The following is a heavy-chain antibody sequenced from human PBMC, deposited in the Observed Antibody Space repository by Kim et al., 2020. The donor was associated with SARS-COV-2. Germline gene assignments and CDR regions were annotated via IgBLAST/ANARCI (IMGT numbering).Heavy chain of an antibody. J-gene: IGHJ4*02. CDR2: IYIGGNT. Sequence: GGSLRLSCAASGFFVSGNYMSWVRQSARKGLEWVAVIYIGGNTFYADSVKGRFTISRDNSKNTLYLQMSSLRAEDTAVYYCARTGTLGFGAGTYPPPNSWGQGTLVTVSS. CDR1: GFFVSGNY. V-gene: IGHV3-66*01. D-gene: IGHD3-10*01. CDR3: ARTGTLGFGAGTYPPPNS.